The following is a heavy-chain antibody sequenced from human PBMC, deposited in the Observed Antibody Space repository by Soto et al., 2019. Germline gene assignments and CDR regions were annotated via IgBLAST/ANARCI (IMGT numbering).Heavy chain of an antibody. J-gene: IGHJ6*02. Sequence: PGGSLRLSCEAAGVTVGDYEMSRIRQLQGKGLEWVAYISRSGSHTNYADSVKGRFTVSRDNVKNSLYLQMDSLRLEDTAVYYCGRDYHGSDGSYTYFSYALDVWGQGTTVTVSS. V-gene: IGHV3-11*05. CDR3: GRDYHGSDGSYTYFSYALDV. CDR1: GVTVGDYE. D-gene: IGHD2-2*01. CDR2: ISRSGSHT.